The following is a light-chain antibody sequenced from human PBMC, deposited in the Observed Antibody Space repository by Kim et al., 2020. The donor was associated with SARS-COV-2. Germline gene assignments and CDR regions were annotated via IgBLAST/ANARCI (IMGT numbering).Light chain of an antibody. Sequence: SASVGGRVIITYLASQHIGTYLTWYQHSPGKAPKLLVYAASSVSCGVPSRFCGSGFGTDFTLTISNLQPEVFATYYCQHCYTTPYAFGQGTKLEI. CDR2: AAS. CDR3: QHCYTTPYA. V-gene: IGKV1-39*01. CDR1: QHIGTY. J-gene: IGKJ2*01.